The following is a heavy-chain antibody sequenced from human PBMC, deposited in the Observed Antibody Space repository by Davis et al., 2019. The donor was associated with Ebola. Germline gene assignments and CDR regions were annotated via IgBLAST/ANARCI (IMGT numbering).Heavy chain of an antibody. CDR3: ARGYDSSGYRY. Sequence: AASVKVSCKASGYTFTNYYMHWVRQAPGQGLEWMGMINPNDGRTSYAQKFQGRVTMTRDTSTSTVYMELSSLRSEDTAVYYCARGYDSSGYRYWGQGTLVTVSS. J-gene: IGHJ4*02. V-gene: IGHV1-46*03. CDR1: GYTFTNYY. D-gene: IGHD3-22*01. CDR2: INPNDGRT.